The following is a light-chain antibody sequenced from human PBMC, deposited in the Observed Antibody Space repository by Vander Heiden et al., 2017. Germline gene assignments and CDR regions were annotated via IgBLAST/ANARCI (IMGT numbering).Light chain of an antibody. Sequence: QSALTQPPSVSGSPGQSVSISCTGPLSGVGSSNRLSWYQQSPGTAPKLMIYEVSNRPSGVPDRFSGSKSGNTASLTISGLQAEDEADYYCSLYTSSSTVVFGGGTKLTVL. J-gene: IGLJ3*02. CDR2: EVS. CDR3: SLYTSSSTVV. CDR1: LSGVGSSNR. V-gene: IGLV2-18*01.